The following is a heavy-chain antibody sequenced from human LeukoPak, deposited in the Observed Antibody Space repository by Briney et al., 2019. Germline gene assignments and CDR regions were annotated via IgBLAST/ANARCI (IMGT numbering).Heavy chain of an antibody. Sequence: PSETLSLTCTVSGGSISSGPYYWSWVRQPAGKGLEWIGRIYSSGSTDYNPSLKSRVTISIDTSKNQFSLKLSSVTAADTAVYYCARAYRGSGWYGLFDYWGQGTLVTVSS. CDR3: ARAYRGSGWYGLFDY. D-gene: IGHD6-19*01. V-gene: IGHV4-61*02. CDR2: IYSSGST. J-gene: IGHJ4*02. CDR1: GGSISSGPYY.